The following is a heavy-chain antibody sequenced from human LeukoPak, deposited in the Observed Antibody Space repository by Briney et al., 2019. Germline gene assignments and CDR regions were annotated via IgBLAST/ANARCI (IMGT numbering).Heavy chain of an antibody. D-gene: IGHD6-13*01. Sequence: PGGSLRLSCAASGSTFSSFAMSRVRQAPGKGLDWVSAISGGSDNTYYADSVKGRFTISRDNSKNTLDLHMSSLTADDTAVYYCANMQLVKGVFEIWGQGTRVTVSS. CDR1: GSTFSSFA. V-gene: IGHV3-23*01. J-gene: IGHJ3*02. CDR3: ANMQLVKGVFEI. CDR2: ISGGSDNT.